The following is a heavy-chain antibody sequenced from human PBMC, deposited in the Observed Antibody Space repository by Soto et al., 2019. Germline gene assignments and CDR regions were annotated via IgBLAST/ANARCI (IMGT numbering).Heavy chain of an antibody. V-gene: IGHV1-18*04. J-gene: IGHJ4*02. CDR2: ISPYNGNT. Sequence: GASGKVSCKASGYTFTSYGIGCVRQAPGQGLDWMGWISPYNGNTNYAQKLQGRVTMTTATFTSTAYLELRSLRSDDTAVYYCARAGSGSYYLYLEPLNDYWGQGTLVTVS. D-gene: IGHD3-10*01. CDR1: GYTFTSYG. CDR3: ARAGSGSYYLYLEPLNDY.